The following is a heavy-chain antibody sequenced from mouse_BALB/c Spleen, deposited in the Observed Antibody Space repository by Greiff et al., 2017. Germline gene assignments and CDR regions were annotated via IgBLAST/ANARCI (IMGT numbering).Heavy chain of an antibody. CDR2: INPSTGYT. CDR3: AKKGDYDVRSWFAY. D-gene: IGHD2-4*01. V-gene: IGHV1-7*01. Sequence: QVQLQQSGAELAKPGASVKMSCTASGYTFTSYWMHWVKQRPGQGLEWIGYINPSTGYTEYNQKFKDKATLTADKSSSTAYMQLSSLTSEDSAVYYCAKKGDYDVRSWFAYWGQGTLVTVSA. CDR1: GYTFTSYW. J-gene: IGHJ3*01.